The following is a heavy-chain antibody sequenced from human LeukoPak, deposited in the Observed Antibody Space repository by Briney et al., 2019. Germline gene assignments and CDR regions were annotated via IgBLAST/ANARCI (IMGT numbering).Heavy chain of an antibody. CDR1: GGSISRYY. CDR2: IYYSGSS. CDR3: AGRLSGNSRDTGAYYRMSYFDY. D-gene: IGHD3-22*01. V-gene: IGHV4-59*01. J-gene: IGHJ4*02. Sequence: SETLSLTCTVSGGSISRYYWTWIRQPPGKGQEWIGYIYYSGSSNYNPSLKSRVTISVDTSKNQFSLKLSSVTAADTAVYYCAGRLSGNSRDTGAYYRMSYFDYWGQGALVTVSS.